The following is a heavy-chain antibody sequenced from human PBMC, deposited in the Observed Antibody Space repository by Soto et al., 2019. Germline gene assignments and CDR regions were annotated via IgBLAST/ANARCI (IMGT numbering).Heavy chain of an antibody. CDR3: ARHDLSSSWSEF. J-gene: IGHJ4*02. D-gene: IGHD6-13*01. CDR1: GYTFISYG. CDR2: IRPYNNNNT. V-gene: IGHV1-18*01. Sequence: QMQLVQSGGEVKKPGASVKVSCKASGYTFISYGISWVRQAPGQGLEWMGRIRPYNNNNTKCAQKVQGRVTPTTETSTTTPYMELRSVTSDDTAAYNCARHDLSSSWSEFWGKGTLVTVSS.